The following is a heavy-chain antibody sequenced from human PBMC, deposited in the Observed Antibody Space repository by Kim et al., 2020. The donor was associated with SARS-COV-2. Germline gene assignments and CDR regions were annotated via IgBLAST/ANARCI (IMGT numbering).Heavy chain of an antibody. J-gene: IGHJ6*02. Sequence: STYYADYGKGRFTISRDNSKNTLYLQRNSLRAEDTAVYYCARDAQSYGMDVWGQGTTVTVSS. CDR3: ARDAQSYGMDV. CDR2: ST. V-gene: IGHV3-66*01.